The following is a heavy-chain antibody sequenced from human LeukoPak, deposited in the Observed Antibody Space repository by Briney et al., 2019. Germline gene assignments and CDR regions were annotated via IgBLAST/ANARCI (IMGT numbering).Heavy chain of an antibody. CDR2: IYSTGST. D-gene: IGHD6-13*01. J-gene: IGHJ4*02. Sequence: SSETLPLTCTVSGGSISSYYWSWIRQPAGKGLEWIGRIYSTGSTNYNPSLKSRVTMSVDTSKNQFSLRLRSVTAADTAVYYCARQIASAGTAGFDFWGQGALVTVSS. V-gene: IGHV4-4*07. CDR3: ARQIASAGTAGFDF. CDR1: GGSISSYY.